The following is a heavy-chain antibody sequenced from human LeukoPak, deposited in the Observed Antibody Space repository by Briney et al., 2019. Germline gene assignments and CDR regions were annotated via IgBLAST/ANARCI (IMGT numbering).Heavy chain of an antibody. CDR1: GGSFIGYY. Sequence: SETLSLTCAVNGGSFIGYYWTWVRQPPGKGLEWIGEINHSGSTNYNPSLKSRVTISVDTSKSQFALKLSSVTAADTAVYYCARGSRIAVTGTLDYWGQGPLVTVSS. D-gene: IGHD6-19*01. J-gene: IGHJ4*02. CDR3: ARGSRIAVTGTLDY. CDR2: INHSGST. V-gene: IGHV4-34*01.